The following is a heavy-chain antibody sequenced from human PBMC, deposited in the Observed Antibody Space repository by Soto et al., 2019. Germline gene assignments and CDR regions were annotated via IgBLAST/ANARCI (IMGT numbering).Heavy chain of an antibody. CDR3: AGARNTYYYYYIMDV. CDR2: SRDKAQGYST. J-gene: IGHJ6*02. V-gene: IGHV3-72*01. CDR1: GFTLSDHY. D-gene: IGHD1-1*01. Sequence: EVQLVESGGGLVQPGGSLRLSCAGSGFTLSDHYIDWVRQAPGKGLEWVGRSRDKAQGYSTAYAASVKGRFTTSRDESKNSVYLQMNSLKTEDTAVYYCAGARNTYYYYYIMDVWGQGTTVTVSS.